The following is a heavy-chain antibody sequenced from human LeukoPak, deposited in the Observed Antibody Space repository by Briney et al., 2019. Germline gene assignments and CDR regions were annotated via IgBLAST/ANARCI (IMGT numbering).Heavy chain of an antibody. V-gene: IGHV4-39*01. CDR2: IYYSGST. D-gene: IGHD3-3*01. CDR3: ARLDFWSGYYLDY. Sequence: SETLSLTCTVSGGSISSSSYYWGWIRRPPGKGLEWIGSIYYSGSTYYNPSLKSRVTISVDTSKNQLSLKLSSVTAADTAVYYCARLDFWSGYYLDYWGQGTLVTVSS. CDR1: GGSISSSSYY. J-gene: IGHJ4*02.